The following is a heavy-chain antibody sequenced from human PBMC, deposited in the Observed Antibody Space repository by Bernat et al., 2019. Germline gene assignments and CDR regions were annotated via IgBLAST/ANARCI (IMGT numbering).Heavy chain of an antibody. CDR3: AKAEYSSLSRHFDY. J-gene: IGHJ4*02. CDR2: VNSDGSST. Sequence: EVQLVESGGGLVQPGVSLRLSCAASGLTFSSYWMHWVRQAPGKGLVWVSRVNSDGSSTSYADSVKGRFTISRDNAKNTLYLQMNSLRAEDTAVYYCAKAEYSSLSRHFDYWGQGTLVTVSS. V-gene: IGHV3-74*01. D-gene: IGHD6-6*01. CDR1: GLTFSSYW.